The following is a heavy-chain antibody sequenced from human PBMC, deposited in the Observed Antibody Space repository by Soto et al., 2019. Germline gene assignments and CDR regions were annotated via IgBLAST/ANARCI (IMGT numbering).Heavy chain of an antibody. J-gene: IGHJ4*02. CDR3: ARMTGVFWSGYFDY. D-gene: IGHD3-3*01. V-gene: IGHV4-61*01. CDR1: GDSVSSGSYY. CDR2: IDDSGST. Sequence: SETLSLTCTVSGDSVSSGSYYWSWIRQPPGKGLEWIGYIDDSGSTNYKPSLKSRVTISLDTSKNQFSLKLTSVTAADTAVFYCARMTGVFWSGYFDYWGQGTLVTV.